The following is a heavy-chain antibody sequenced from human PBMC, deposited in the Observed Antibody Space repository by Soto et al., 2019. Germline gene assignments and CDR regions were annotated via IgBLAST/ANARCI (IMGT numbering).Heavy chain of an antibody. CDR3: AKVVITSWVLDV. V-gene: IGHV3-30*18. Sequence: GGSLRLSCAASGFTFSSYGMHWVRQAPGKGLEWVAAILSDGSNQYYADSVRGRFTISRDNSKNTLYLQMNSLRDEDTAVYYCAKVVITSWVLDVWGQGTTVTVSS. CDR2: ILSDGSNQ. J-gene: IGHJ6*02. CDR1: GFTFSSYG. D-gene: IGHD2-21*01.